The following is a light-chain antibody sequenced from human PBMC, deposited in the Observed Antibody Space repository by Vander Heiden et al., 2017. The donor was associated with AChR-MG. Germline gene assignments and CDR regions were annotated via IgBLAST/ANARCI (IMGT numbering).Light chain of an antibody. J-gene: IGLJ7*01. Sequence: QSVLTQPPSASGTPGQRVTISCSGSSPNIGRNTVNWYQQLPGTAPKLLIYSNNQRPSGVPDRFSGSKSGTSASLAISGLQSEDEADYYCAVWDDSLNGAVFGGGTQLTVL. V-gene: IGLV1-44*01. CDR3: AVWDDSLNGAV. CDR1: SPNIGRNT. CDR2: SNN.